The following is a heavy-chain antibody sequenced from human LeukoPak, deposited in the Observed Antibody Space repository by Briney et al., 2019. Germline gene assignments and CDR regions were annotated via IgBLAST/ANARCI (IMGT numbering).Heavy chain of an antibody. D-gene: IGHD2-2*01. CDR2: ISWNSGSI. CDR1: GFAFDDYA. V-gene: IGHV3-9*01. J-gene: IGHJ4*02. Sequence: PGRSLRLSCAASGFAFDDYAMHWVRQAPGKGLEWVSGISWNSGSIVYGDSVKGRFTISRDNAKNSLFLQMNSLRAEDTAVYYCARAPTVLVGYCSSASCQADYWGQGTLVTVSS. CDR3: ARAPTVLVGYCSSASCQADY.